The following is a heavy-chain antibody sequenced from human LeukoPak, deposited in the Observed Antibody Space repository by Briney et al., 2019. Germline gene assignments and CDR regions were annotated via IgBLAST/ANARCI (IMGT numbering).Heavy chain of an antibody. Sequence: PGGSLRLSCAGSGFVFSDFYINWIRHSPGKGLEWLAYISPDGSYTTYGDSVKGRFVISRDNAKNSVSLQMNSLRVEDTADYFCASDQVSGVFDYWGQGARVTVS. CDR1: GFVFSDFY. CDR2: ISPDGSYT. J-gene: IGHJ4*02. D-gene: IGHD5/OR15-5a*01. V-gene: IGHV3-11*05. CDR3: ASDQVSGVFDY.